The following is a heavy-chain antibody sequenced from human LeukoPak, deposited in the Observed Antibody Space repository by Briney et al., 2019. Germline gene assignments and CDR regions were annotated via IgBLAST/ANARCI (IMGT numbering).Heavy chain of an antibody. CDR1: GGSISSYY. Sequence: PSETLSLTCTVSGGSISSYYWSWIRQPPGKGLEWIGYIYCSGSTNYNPSLKSRVTISVDTSKNQFSLKLSSVTAADTAVYYCARAGDWFDPWGQGTLVTVSS. V-gene: IGHV4-59*01. J-gene: IGHJ5*02. CDR2: IYCSGST. CDR3: ARAGDWFDP.